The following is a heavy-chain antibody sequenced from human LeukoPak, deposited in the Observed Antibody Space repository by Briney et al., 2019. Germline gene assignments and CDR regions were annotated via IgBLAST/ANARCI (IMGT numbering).Heavy chain of an antibody. D-gene: IGHD3-16*01. CDR1: GGSFSGYY. J-gene: IGHJ6*03. Sequence: PSETLSLTCAVYGGSFSGYYWGWIRQPPGKGLEWIGTISYSGSTYYNPSLKSRVTISVDTSKNQFSLKLSSVTAADTAVYFCARPYGAISYYYYMDVWGKGTTVTVSS. CDR2: ISYSGST. V-gene: IGHV4-34*01. CDR3: ARPYGAISYYYYMDV.